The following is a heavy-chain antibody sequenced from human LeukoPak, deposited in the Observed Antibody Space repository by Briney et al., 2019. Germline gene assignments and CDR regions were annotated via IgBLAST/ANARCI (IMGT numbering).Heavy chain of an antibody. CDR3: ARGMRSSGWYWGY. CDR2: ISYSGST. D-gene: IGHD6-19*01. V-gene: IGHV4-30-4*01. CDR1: GGSVSSGDYY. Sequence: SETLSLTCTVSGGSVSSGDYYWSWIRQPPGKGLEWIGYISYSGSTYYNPSLKSRVTMSVDTSKNQFSLRLSSVTAEDTAVYYCARGMRSSGWYWGYWGQGTLVTVSS. J-gene: IGHJ4*02.